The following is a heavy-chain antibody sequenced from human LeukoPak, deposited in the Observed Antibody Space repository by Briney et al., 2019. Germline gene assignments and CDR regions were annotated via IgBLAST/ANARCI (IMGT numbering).Heavy chain of an antibody. V-gene: IGHV3-66*01. Sequence: GGSLRLSCAASGVTVSNNFMLWVRQAPGKGLEWVSLIYSGGDTHYADSVKGSFTISRDKSKNTLYLQMNDLRPEDTAVYYCARDPPAVAINTYGWGQGTLVTVSS. CDR3: ARDPPAVAINTYG. CDR2: IYSGGDT. J-gene: IGHJ4*02. CDR1: GVTVSNNF. D-gene: IGHD2-15*01.